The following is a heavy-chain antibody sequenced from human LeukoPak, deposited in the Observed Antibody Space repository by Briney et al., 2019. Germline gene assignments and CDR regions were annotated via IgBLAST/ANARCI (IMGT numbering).Heavy chain of an antibody. CDR2: IYHSGST. J-gene: IGHJ4*02. CDR1: GGSISSYY. CDR3: ARAGYYDSSGYYYTPGDYYFDY. V-gene: IGHV4-59*12. Sequence: SETLPLTCTVSGGSISSYYWSWIRQPPGKGLEWIGEIYHSGSTNYNPSLKSRVTIPVDKSKNQFSLKLSSVTAADTAVYYCARAGYYDSSGYYYTPGDYYFDYWGQGTLVTVSS. D-gene: IGHD3-22*01.